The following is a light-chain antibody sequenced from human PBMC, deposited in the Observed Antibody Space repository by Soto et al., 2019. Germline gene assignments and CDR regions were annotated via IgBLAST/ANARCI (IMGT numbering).Light chain of an antibody. CDR1: SSNIGSNY. Sequence: QSVLTQPPSASGTPGQRVTISCSGSSSNIGSNYVYWYQQLPGTSPKLLIYSNNQRPSGVPDRFSGSKSGTSASLAISGLGSEDEDDYYCAAWDDSLSGRVFGGGTKLTVL. J-gene: IGLJ2*01. CDR2: SNN. V-gene: IGLV1-47*02. CDR3: AAWDDSLSGRV.